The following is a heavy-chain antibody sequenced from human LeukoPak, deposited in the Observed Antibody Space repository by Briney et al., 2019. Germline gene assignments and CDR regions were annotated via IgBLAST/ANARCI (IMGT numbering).Heavy chain of an antibody. Sequence: GASVKVSCKTSGYSFTGHYIHWVRQAPGQGLEWMGIINPSGGSTSYAQKFQGRVTMTRDTSTSTVYMELSSLRSEDTAVYYCARDPELGQWYFDLWGRGTLVTVSS. CDR1: GYSFTGHY. CDR3: ARDPELGQWYFDL. D-gene: IGHD6-13*01. J-gene: IGHJ2*01. CDR2: INPSGGST. V-gene: IGHV1-46*01.